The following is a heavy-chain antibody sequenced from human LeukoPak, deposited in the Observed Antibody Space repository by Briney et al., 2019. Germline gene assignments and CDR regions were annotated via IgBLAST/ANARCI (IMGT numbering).Heavy chain of an antibody. J-gene: IGHJ5*02. CDR1: GGSISSYY. CDR3: ARDLPYCSGGSCST. V-gene: IGHV4-59*01. D-gene: IGHD2-15*01. Sequence: SETLSLTCTVSGGSISSYYWSWIRQPPGKGLEWIGYIYYSGSTNYNPSLKSRVTISVDTSKNQFSLKLSSATATDTAVYYCARDLPYCSGGSCSTWGQGTLVTVSS. CDR2: IYYSGST.